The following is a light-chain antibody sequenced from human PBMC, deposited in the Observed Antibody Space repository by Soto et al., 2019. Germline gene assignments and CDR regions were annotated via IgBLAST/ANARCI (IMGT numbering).Light chain of an antibody. CDR2: DAS. Sequence: EIVLTQSPATLSSSPGDTATLSCRASQSVSRYLAWYQQKPGKAPRLLIYDASNRSTGIPARFSGSGSGTDFTLTIGSLEPEDVAVYYCQHHSNSARTFGQGTKVEIK. CDR1: QSVSRY. V-gene: IGKV3-11*01. J-gene: IGKJ2*01. CDR3: QHHSNSART.